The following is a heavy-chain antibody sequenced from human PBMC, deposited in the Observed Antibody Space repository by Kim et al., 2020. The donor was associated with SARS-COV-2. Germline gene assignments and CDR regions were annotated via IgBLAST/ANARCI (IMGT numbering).Heavy chain of an antibody. CDR2: IYWDDDR. CDR3: AHSIWEGVPAGRGAFDI. J-gene: IGHJ3*02. Sequence: SGPTLVNPTQTLTLTCTFSGFSISTSGVGVGWIRQPPAKALEWLALIYWDDDRRYSPSLKSRLTITKDTSKNQVVLTMTRMDPVDTATYYCAHSIWEGVPAGRGAFDIWGQGTMVTVSS. CDR1: GFSISTSGVG. D-gene: IGHD1-26*01. V-gene: IGHV2-5*02.